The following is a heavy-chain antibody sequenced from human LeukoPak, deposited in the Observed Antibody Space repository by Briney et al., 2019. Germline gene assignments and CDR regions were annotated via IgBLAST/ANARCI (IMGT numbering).Heavy chain of an antibody. V-gene: IGHV4-38-2*02. CDR3: ASVPGGYFFDY. Sequence: PSETLSLTCTVSGYSISSGYYWGWIRQPPGKGLEWIGSIYHSGSTYYNPSLKSRVTISVDRSKNQFSLKLSSVTAADTAVYYCASVPGGYFFDYWGQGTLVTVSS. D-gene: IGHD3-22*01. CDR2: IYHSGST. CDR1: GYSISSGYY. J-gene: IGHJ4*02.